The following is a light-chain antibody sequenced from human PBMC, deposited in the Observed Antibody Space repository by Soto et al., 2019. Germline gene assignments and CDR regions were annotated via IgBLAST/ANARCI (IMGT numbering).Light chain of an antibody. CDR3: QQSYITAWT. CDR2: AAS. V-gene: IGKV1-39*01. CDR1: LSISRF. J-gene: IGKJ1*01. Sequence: DIQMTQSPSSLSASVGDRVTITCRASLSISRFLNWYQKKPGKAPKLLIYAASNLQSGVPSRFSGSGSGTDFTLTINSLQPEDFATYYCQQSYITAWTLGQGTKVDIK.